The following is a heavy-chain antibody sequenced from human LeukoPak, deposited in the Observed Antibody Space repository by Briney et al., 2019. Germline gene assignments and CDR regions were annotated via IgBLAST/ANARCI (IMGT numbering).Heavy chain of an antibody. CDR2: ISYDGRNK. J-gene: IGHJ4*02. Sequence: GGSLRLSCAASGFTFSDSGIHWVRQAPGKGLEWVAVISYDGRNKHYADSVKGRFTISRDNSKNTLYLQMNSLTAEDTAMYYCAKDAQVRGVISGFDYWGQGTLVTVSS. CDR3: AKDAQVRGVISGFDY. D-gene: IGHD3-10*01. CDR1: GFTFSDSG. V-gene: IGHV3-30*18.